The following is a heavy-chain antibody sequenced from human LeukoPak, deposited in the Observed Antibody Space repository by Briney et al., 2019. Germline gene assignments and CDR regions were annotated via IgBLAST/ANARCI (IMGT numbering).Heavy chain of an antibody. CDR2: IYPGDSDT. J-gene: IGHJ4*02. V-gene: IGHV5-51*01. D-gene: IGHD3-9*01. CDR3: ARRNSRYFDSLDY. CDR1: GYIFTSYW. Sequence: GESLKISCQGSGYIFTSYWIGWVRQMPGKGLEWMGIIYPGDSDTRYSPSFQGQVTISADKSISTAYLQWSSLKASDTAMYYCARRNSRYFDSLDYWGQGTLVTVSS.